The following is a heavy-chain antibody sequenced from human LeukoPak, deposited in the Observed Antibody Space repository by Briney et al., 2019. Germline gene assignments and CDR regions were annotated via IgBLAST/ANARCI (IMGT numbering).Heavy chain of an antibody. CDR2: IYHSGSA. V-gene: IGHV4-4*02. CDR3: ARGRRVDAAMLSD. D-gene: IGHD5-18*01. CDR1: GGSISSSNW. J-gene: IGHJ4*02. Sequence: SETLSLTCAVSGGSISSSNWWSWVRQPPGKGLEWIGEIYHSGSANYNPSLKSRVTISVDTSKSQLSLKLSSVTAADTAVYYCARGRRVDAAMLSDWGQGTLVTVSS.